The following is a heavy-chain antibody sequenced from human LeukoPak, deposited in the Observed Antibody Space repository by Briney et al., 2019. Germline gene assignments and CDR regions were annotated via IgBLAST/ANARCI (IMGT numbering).Heavy chain of an antibody. CDR3: TAAGYSYGYGY. CDR2: IFVGSGNT. D-gene: IGHD5-18*01. CDR1: GFTFSNSA. J-gene: IGHJ4*02. V-gene: IGHV1-58*02. Sequence: SVKVFCKASGFTFSNSAMQRVRQARGQRLEWIGWIFVGSGNTNYAQKFQETDTITRDMSTSTPYMELSSLRSEGAAVYYCTAAGYSYGYGYWGQGTLVTVSS.